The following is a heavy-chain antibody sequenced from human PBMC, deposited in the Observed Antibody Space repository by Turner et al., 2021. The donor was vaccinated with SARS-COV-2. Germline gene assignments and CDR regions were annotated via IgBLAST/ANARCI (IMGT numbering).Heavy chain of an antibody. CDR2: IYSGGST. CDR3: ARDLNYYGMDV. J-gene: IGHJ6*02. V-gene: IGHV3-53*04. Sequence: EVQLVESGGGLVQPGGSLRLSCAAAGFTVSSNYMSWVRQAPGKWLEWVSLIYSGGSTYYADSVKGRFTISRHNSKNTLYLQMNSLRAEDTAVYYCARDLNYYGMDVWGQWTTVTVSS. CDR1: GFTVSSNY. D-gene: IGHD3-9*01.